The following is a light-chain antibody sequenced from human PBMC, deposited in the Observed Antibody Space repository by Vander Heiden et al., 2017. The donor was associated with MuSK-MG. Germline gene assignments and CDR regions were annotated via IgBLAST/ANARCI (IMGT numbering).Light chain of an antibody. J-gene: IGKJ3*01. CDR1: QGINTY. Sequence: DIQMTQSPSSLSASVGDRVTITCRASQGINTYLAWFQQKPGKVPKLLIDGSSTLQPGVPSRFSGSGSGTDFTLTISSLQPGDVATYYCQKYNSAPFTFGHGTKVDIK. CDR2: GSS. CDR3: QKYNSAPFT. V-gene: IGKV1-27*01.